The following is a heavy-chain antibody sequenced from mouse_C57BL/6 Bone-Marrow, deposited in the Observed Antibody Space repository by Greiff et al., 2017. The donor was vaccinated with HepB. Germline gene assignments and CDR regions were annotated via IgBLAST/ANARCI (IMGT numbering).Heavy chain of an antibody. V-gene: IGHV5-9-1*02. D-gene: IGHD1-1*01. CDR3: TRVVVVAYYFDY. CDR1: GFTFSSYA. Sequence: EVQLVESGEGLVKPGGSLKLSCAASGFTFSSYAMSWVRQTPEKRLEWVAYISSGGDYIYYADTVKGRFTISRDNARNTLYLQMSSLKSEDTAMYYCTRVVVVAYYFDYWGQGTTLTVSS. J-gene: IGHJ2*01. CDR2: ISSGGDYI.